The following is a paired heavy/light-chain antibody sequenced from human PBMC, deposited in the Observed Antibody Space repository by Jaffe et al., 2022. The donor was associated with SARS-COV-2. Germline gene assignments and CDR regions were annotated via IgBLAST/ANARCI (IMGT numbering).Light chain of an antibody. CDR3: QVWDSSSDWV. CDR2: DDS. CDR1: NIGSKS. V-gene: IGLV3-21*02. J-gene: IGLJ3*02. Sequence: SYVLTQPPSVSVAPGQTARITCGGNNIGSKSVHWYQQKPGQAPVLVVYDDSDRPSGIPERFSGSNSGNTATLTISRVEAGDEADYYCQVWDSSSDWVFGGGTKLTVL.
Heavy chain of an antibody. J-gene: IGHJ1*01. D-gene: IGHD1-26*01. CDR1: GFTFSSYE. CDR2: ISSSGSTI. V-gene: IGHV3-48*03. Sequence: EVQLVESGGGLVQPGGSLRLSCAASGFTFSSYEMNWVRQAPGKGLEWVSYISSSGSTIYYADSVKGRFTISRDNAKNSLYLQMNSLRAEDTAVYYCARSPTHPLVGATGYFQHWGQGTLVTVSS. CDR3: ARSPTHPLVGATGYFQH.